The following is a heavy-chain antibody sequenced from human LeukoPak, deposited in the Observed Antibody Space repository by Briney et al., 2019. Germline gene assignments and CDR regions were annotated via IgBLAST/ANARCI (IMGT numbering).Heavy chain of an antibody. CDR3: ARETYYYDSSAGAWFDP. CDR1: GGSFSGYY. D-gene: IGHD3-22*01. J-gene: IGHJ5*02. CDR2: INHSGST. Sequence: SETLSLTCAVYGGSFSGYYWSWIRQPPGKGLEWIGEINHSGSTNYNPSLKSRVTISVDTSKNQFSLKLSSVTAADTAVYYCARETYYYDSSAGAWFDPWGQGTLVTVSS. V-gene: IGHV4-34*01.